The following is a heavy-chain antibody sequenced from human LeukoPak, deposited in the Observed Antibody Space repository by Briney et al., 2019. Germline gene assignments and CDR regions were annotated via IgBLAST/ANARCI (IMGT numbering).Heavy chain of an antibody. CDR3: ARVQSSGLTRYYFDY. D-gene: IGHD6-19*01. Sequence: GASVKVSCKASGYTFTGYYMHWVRQAPGQGLEWMGGIIPIFGTANYAQKFQGRVTITTDESTSTAYMELSSLRSEDTAVYYCARVQSSGLTRYYFDYWGQGTLVTVSS. J-gene: IGHJ4*02. CDR1: GYTFTGYY. CDR2: IIPIFGTA. V-gene: IGHV1-69*05.